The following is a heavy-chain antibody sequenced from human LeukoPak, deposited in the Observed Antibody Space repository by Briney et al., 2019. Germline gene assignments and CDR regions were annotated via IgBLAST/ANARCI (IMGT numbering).Heavy chain of an antibody. CDR2: ISYDGSNK. CDR1: GFTLSSYA. Sequence: GGALRVSCAAPGFTLSSYAMHRGRQGPGKGVGWGAVISYDGSNKYYADSVKGRFTISRDNSKNTLYLQMNSLRAEDTAVYYCARDREQWLTNYFDYWGQGTLVTVSS. D-gene: IGHD6-19*01. J-gene: IGHJ4*02. CDR3: ARDREQWLTNYFDY. V-gene: IGHV3-30-3*01.